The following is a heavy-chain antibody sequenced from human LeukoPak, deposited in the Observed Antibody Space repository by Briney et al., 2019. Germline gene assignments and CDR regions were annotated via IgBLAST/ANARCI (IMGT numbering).Heavy chain of an antibody. Sequence: SETLSLTCTVSGGSISSYYWSWIRQPPGKGLEWIGYIYYSGSTNYNPSLKSRVTISVDTSKNQFSLKLSSVTAADTAVYYCARYGSGSYFISDYYYGMDVWGQGTTVTVSS. CDR2: IYYSGST. V-gene: IGHV4-59*01. J-gene: IGHJ6*02. CDR1: GGSISSYY. CDR3: ARYGSGSYFISDYYYGMDV. D-gene: IGHD3-10*01.